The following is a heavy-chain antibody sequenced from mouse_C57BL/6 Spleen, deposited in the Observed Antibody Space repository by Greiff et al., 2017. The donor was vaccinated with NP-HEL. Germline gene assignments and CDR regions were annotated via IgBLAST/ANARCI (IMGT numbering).Heavy chain of an antibody. CDR2: IDPSDSET. D-gene: IGHD2-5*01. CDR3: ARQLYYSNYGWYFDV. CDR1: GYTFTSYW. Sequence: QVQLQQSGAELVRPGSSVKLSCKASGYTFTSYWMHWVKQRPIQGLEWIGNIDPSDSETHYNQKFKDKATLTVDKSSSTAYMQLSSLTSEDSAVYYCARQLYYSNYGWYFDVWGTGTTVTVSS. J-gene: IGHJ1*03. V-gene: IGHV1-52*01.